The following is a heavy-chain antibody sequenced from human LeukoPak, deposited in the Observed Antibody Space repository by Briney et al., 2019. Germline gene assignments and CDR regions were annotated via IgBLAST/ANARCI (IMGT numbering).Heavy chain of an antibody. V-gene: IGHV3-15*01. CDR3: STASYYYDTSAYYSSDY. D-gene: IGHD3-22*01. CDR2: IKSKTDGGTT. Sequence: PGGSLRLSCAASGFTFSSYGMHWVRQAPGKGLQWVGRIKSKTDGGTTDYAAPVKGRFTISRDDSKNTLHLQMNTLKTEDTAVYYCSTASYYYDTSAYYSSDYWGQGTLVTVSS. CDR1: GFTFSSYG. J-gene: IGHJ4*02.